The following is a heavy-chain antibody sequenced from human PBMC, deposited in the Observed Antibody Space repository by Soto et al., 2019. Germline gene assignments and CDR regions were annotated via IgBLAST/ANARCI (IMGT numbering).Heavy chain of an antibody. D-gene: IGHD3-16*02. CDR1: GYTFTSYV. Sequence: VQLVQSGVEVQKPGASVKVSCKASGYTFTSYVINWLRQAPGQGLEWMGWISPYNGNTNYGQKLQGRVTMTTDTSTSIAYMELRRLRSDDTAVYYCAREGGVWGSFRYFDYWGKGTLVTVSS. CDR2: ISPYNGNT. CDR3: AREGGVWGSFRYFDY. V-gene: IGHV1-18*04. J-gene: IGHJ4*02.